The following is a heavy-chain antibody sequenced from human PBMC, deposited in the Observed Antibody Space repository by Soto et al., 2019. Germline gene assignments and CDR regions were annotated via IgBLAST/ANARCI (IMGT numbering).Heavy chain of an antibody. CDR1: GFTFSSYW. CDR2: IHNDGSTT. J-gene: IGHJ4*01. CDR3: ARDTWISY. Sequence: EVQLVESGGGLVQPGGSVRLSCAASGFTFSSYWMHWVRQAPGKGLMWVSRIHNDGSTTRYADSVKGRFTISRDNAKNTLYLQMSSLRVEDTAVYYCARDTWISYGGQGTLVTVSS. D-gene: IGHD1-1*01. V-gene: IGHV3-74*01.